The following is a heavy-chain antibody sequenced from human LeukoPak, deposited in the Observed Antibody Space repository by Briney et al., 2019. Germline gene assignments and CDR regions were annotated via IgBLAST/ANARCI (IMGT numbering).Heavy chain of an antibody. V-gene: IGHV4-39*07. Sequence: PSETLSLTCTVSGGSISSSSYYWGWIRQPPGKGLEWIGSVYYSGSTYYNPSLKSRVTISVDTSKNQFSLKLSSVTAADTAVYYCARVIAGRDFDYWGQGTLVTVSS. CDR1: GGSISSSSYY. D-gene: IGHD6-6*01. CDR3: ARVIAGRDFDY. CDR2: VYYSGST. J-gene: IGHJ4*02.